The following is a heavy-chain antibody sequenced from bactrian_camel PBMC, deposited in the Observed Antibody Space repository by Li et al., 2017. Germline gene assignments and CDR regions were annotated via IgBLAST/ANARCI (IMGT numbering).Heavy chain of an antibody. CDR3: NMVLHKSWLRRTCDDNY. CDR2: ISSDGST. CDR1: PIFRMCE. D-gene: IGHD1*01. J-gene: IGHJ4*01. V-gene: IGHV3S53*01. Sequence: HVQLVESGGGSVQAGGSLKLSCVASPIFRMCEVGWYRQAPGKERELVSTISSDGSTSYADSVKGRFTMSRDNAKNTVYLQMNSLKPEDTSMYYCNMVLHKSWLRRTCDDNYWGQGTQVTVS.